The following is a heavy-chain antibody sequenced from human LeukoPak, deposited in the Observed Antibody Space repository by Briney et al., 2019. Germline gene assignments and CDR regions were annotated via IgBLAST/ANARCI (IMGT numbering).Heavy chain of an antibody. D-gene: IGHD2-2*01. CDR1: GGSISSSNW. CDR3: ARDRRYCSSTSCYHYYYYMDV. Sequence: SETLSLTCAVSGGSISSSNWWSWVRQPPGKGLEWIGEIYHSGSTNYNPSLKSRVTISVDKSKNQFSLKLSSVTAADTAVYYCARDRRYCSSTSCYHYYYYMDVWGKGTTVTISS. J-gene: IGHJ6*03. V-gene: IGHV4-4*02. CDR2: IYHSGST.